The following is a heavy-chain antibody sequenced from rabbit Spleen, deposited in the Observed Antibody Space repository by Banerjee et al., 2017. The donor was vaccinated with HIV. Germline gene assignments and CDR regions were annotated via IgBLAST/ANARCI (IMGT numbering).Heavy chain of an antibody. J-gene: IGHJ4*01. CDR3: ARDAGSYFAL. D-gene: IGHD4-2*01. CDR1: GFSFSDRDV. Sequence: QSLEESGGDLVKPGASLTLTCKASGFSFSDRDVMCWVRQAPGKGLEWIACINTATGKPVYATWAKGRFTISTTSSTTVTLQMTSLTAADTATYFCARDAGSYFALWGQGTLVTVS. V-gene: IGHV1S40*01. CDR2: INTATGKP.